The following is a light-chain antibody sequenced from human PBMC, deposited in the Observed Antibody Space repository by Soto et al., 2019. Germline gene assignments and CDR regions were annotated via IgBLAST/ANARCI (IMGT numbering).Light chain of an antibody. CDR3: QQSYRTPT. CDR1: QSISSY. Sequence: DIQMTQSPSSLSASVGDRVTITCRASQSISSYLNWYQQKPGKAPKLLIYAASSLQSGVPSRFSGSGSGTDFTLTISSLQPEDFATYYCQQSYRTPTFGGGTKVDIK. CDR2: AAS. J-gene: IGKJ4*01. V-gene: IGKV1-39*01.